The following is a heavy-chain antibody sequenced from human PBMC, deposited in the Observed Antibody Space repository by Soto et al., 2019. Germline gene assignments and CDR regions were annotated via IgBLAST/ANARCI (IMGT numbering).Heavy chain of an antibody. CDR3: ARDSGWFHYWYFDL. CDR1: GFTFSSYS. V-gene: IGHV3-48*01. J-gene: IGHJ2*01. CDR2: ISSSSSTI. D-gene: IGHD2-15*01. Sequence: GGSLRLSCAASGFTFSSYSMNWVRQAPGKGLEWVSYISSSSSTIYYADSVKGRFTISRDNAKNSLYLQMNSLRAEDTAVYYCARDSGWFHYWYFDLWGRGTLVTVSS.